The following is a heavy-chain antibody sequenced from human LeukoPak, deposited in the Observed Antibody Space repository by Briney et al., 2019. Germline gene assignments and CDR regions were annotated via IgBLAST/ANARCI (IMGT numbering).Heavy chain of an antibody. J-gene: IGHJ4*02. CDR2: ISAYNGNT. CDR3: ATDLYSTRGSYFDY. Sequence: ASVKVSCKASGYTFTSYGISWVRQAPGQGLEWMGWISAYNGNTNYAQKFQGRVTMTEDTSTDTAYMELSSLRSEDTAVYYCATDLYSTRGSYFDYWGQGTLVTVSS. V-gene: IGHV1-18*01. CDR1: GYTFTSYG. D-gene: IGHD3-10*01.